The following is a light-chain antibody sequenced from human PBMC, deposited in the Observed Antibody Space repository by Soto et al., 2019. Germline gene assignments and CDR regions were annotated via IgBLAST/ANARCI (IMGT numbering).Light chain of an antibody. Sequence: EIVMTQSPATLSVSPGERATLSCRASQSVSGHLAWYQQKPGQAPRLLIYGASTRATGIPARFSGSGSGTEFTLTISSLQSEDFAVYYCQQYNNWPWTFGQGTKVDIK. CDR1: QSVSGH. V-gene: IGKV3-15*01. CDR2: GAS. CDR3: QQYNNWPWT. J-gene: IGKJ1*01.